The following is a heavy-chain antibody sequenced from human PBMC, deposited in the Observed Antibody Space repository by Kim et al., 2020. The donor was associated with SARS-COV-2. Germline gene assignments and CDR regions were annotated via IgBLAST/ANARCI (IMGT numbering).Heavy chain of an antibody. Sequence: GNTKYTQKLQRRVTITRETSASTAYMELSSLRSEDTAVYYCATFGGGVDYWGQGTLVTVSS. J-gene: IGHJ4*02. D-gene: IGHD3-10*01. CDR3: ATFGGGVDY. V-gene: IGHV1-3*01. CDR2: GNT.